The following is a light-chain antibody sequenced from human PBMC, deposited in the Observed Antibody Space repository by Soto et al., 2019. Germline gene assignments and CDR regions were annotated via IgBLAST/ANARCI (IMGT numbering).Light chain of an antibody. V-gene: IGKV1-5*01. Sequence: DIQMTQSPSTLSASVGDRVTITCRASQSISSWLAWYQQKPGKAPKLLIYDASSLESGVPSRFRGSGSGTEFTLTISSLQPDDFATYYCQQYNTYLWTFGQGTKVDI. J-gene: IGKJ1*01. CDR2: DAS. CDR1: QSISSW. CDR3: QQYNTYLWT.